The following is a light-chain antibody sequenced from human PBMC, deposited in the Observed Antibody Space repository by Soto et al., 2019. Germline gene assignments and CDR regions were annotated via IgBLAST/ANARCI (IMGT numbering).Light chain of an antibody. Sequence: DIVMTQSPDSLAVSLGEMATINCKSILSLLYTPNNKNNLAWYQQKPGQHPKLLIYWASSRDSGVPDRFSGSGSGTDFTLSISGLQAEDGAVYHCQQYYSSPYTVGQGTKLEIK. V-gene: IGKV4-1*01. CDR2: WAS. J-gene: IGKJ2*01. CDR1: LSLLYTPNNKNN. CDR3: QQYYSSPYT.